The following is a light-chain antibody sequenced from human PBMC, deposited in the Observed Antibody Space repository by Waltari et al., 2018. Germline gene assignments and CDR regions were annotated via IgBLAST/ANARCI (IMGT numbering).Light chain of an antibody. CDR1: QSVSYSSNDKKF. Sequence: DIVMTQSPDSLAVSLGERATIKCKSSQSVSYSSNDKKFLAWYQQKGGQPPKLLISWASTRESGVPDRFSGSGSGADFALTISSLQAEDVAVYDCQQYYTTPVTFGGGTKVEI. CDR2: WAS. CDR3: QQYYTTPVT. V-gene: IGKV4-1*01. J-gene: IGKJ4*01.